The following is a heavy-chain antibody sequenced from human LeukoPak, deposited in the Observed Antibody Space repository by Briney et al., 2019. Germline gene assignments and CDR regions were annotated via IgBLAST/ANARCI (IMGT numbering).Heavy chain of an antibody. V-gene: IGHV4-59*01. Sequence: SETLSLTCAVSGDSISSYYWSWIRQPPGKGLEWLGYIYYSGSTNYNPSLKSRVTISVDTSKNQFSLKLSSVTAADTAVYYCASVDGGAFGYYYYYMDVWGKGTTVTVSS. CDR3: ASVDGGAFGYYYYYMDV. CDR2: IYYSGST. CDR1: GDSISSYY. J-gene: IGHJ6*03. D-gene: IGHD3-10*01.